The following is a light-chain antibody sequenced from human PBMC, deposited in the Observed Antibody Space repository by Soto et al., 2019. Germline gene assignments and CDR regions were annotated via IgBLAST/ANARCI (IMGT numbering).Light chain of an antibody. CDR1: QTISSW. CDR3: QHYNSYSEA. V-gene: IGKV1-5*03. Sequence: DIQMNQSPSTLSGCVGDRVAINCRASQTISSWLAWYKQKPGKAPKLLIYKASTLKSGVPSRFSGSGSGTEFTLTISSLKPDDFATYYCQHYNSYSEAFGQGTKVDIK. J-gene: IGKJ1*01. CDR2: KAS.